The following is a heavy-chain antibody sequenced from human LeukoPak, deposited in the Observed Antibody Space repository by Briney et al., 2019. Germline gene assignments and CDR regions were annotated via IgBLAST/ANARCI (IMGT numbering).Heavy chain of an antibody. CDR2: IYYSGST. J-gene: IGHJ5*02. V-gene: IGHV4-30-4*01. CDR1: GASISSGDYL. CDR3: ARAGGYCSGGSCYWFDP. D-gene: IGHD2-15*01. Sequence: PSETLSLTCTVSGASISSGDYLWSWIRQPPGMGLEWIGNIYYSGSTNYNASLKSRVTISIDTSKNQFSLNLSTVTAADTAVYYCARAGGYCSGGSCYWFDPWGQGTLVTVSS.